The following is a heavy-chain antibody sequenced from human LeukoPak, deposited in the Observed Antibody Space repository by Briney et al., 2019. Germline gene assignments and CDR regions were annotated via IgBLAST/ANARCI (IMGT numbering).Heavy chain of an antibody. CDR3: ARVKYYYDSSGYSQNSDY. J-gene: IGHJ4*02. D-gene: IGHD3-22*01. CDR1: GGSISSYY. Sequence: PSETLSLTCTGSGGSISSYYWSWIRHPPGKGLVGLGYIYYSGSTNYNPSIKSRVTISVDTSNMQFSLKLSSVTAADTAVYYCARVKYYYDSSGYSQNSDYWGQGTLVTVSS. CDR2: IYYSGST. V-gene: IGHV4-59*01.